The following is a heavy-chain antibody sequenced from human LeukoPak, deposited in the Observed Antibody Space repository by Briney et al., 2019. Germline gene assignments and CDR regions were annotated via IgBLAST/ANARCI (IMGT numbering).Heavy chain of an antibody. J-gene: IGHJ3*02. CDR3: ARGYFNSSGYSNAFDI. CDR2: LHYSGST. Sequence: SETLSLTCTVSGASISSSYWSWIRQPPGKGLEWIAYLHYSGSTNYNPSLKSRVATSVDTAKNQFSPQLSSVAAADTAVYYCARGYFNSSGYSNAFDIWGQGTMVTVSS. D-gene: IGHD6-19*01. CDR1: GASISSSY. V-gene: IGHV4-59*12.